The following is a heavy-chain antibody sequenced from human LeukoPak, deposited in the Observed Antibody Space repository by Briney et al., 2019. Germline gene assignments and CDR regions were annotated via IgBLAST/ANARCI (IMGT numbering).Heavy chain of an antibody. CDR3: AKMSSRYGSGSYHDY. D-gene: IGHD3-10*01. J-gene: IGHJ4*02. V-gene: IGHV3-23*01. Sequence: GGSLRLSCAASGFTFSSYATSWVRQAPGKGLEWVSAISGSGGSTYYADSVKGRFTISRDNYKNTLYLQMNSLRAEDTAVYYCAKMSSRYGSGSYHDYWGQGTLVTVSS. CDR1: GFTFSSYA. CDR2: ISGSGGST.